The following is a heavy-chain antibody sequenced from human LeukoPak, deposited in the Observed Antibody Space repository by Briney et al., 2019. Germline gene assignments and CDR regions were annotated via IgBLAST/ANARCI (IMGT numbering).Heavy chain of an antibody. V-gene: IGHV1-2*02. CDR2: INPNSGGT. CDR1: GYTVTAYS. J-gene: IGHJ4*02. D-gene: IGHD2-15*01. Sequence: ASVKVSCKASGYTVTAYSMHWVRQAPGQGREWMGWINPNSGGTDCAQRFQGRVTMTRDTSITMLYMEMSSLTPDDTAVYYCARAGYCSAGKCYTFDYRGQGTLVTVSS. CDR3: ARAGYCSAGKCYTFDY.